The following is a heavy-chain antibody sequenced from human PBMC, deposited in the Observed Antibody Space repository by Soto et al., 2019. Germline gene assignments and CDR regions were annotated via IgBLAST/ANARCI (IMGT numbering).Heavy chain of an antibody. CDR2: IMPGSSHI. CDR1: GFTFSIYS. J-gene: IGHJ3*02. Sequence: EVQLVESGGGLVQPGGSLRLTCAASGFTFSIYSMNWVRQAPGKGLEWVSYIMPGSSHIFYADSVKGRFTISRDNVKNSLYLQMSSLRAEDTALYYCASEKVGAESVHVFDIWGQGTMVTVAS. V-gene: IGHV3-48*01. D-gene: IGHD1-26*01. CDR3: ASEKVGAESVHVFDI.